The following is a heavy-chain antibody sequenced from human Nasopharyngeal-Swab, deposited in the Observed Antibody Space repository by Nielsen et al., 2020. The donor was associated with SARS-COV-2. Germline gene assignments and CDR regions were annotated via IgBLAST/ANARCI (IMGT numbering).Heavy chain of an antibody. CDR1: GFTFSSYA. D-gene: IGHD3-3*01. J-gene: IGHJ4*02. V-gene: IGHV3-23*03. CDR3: AKDSEYYDFWSGYSPLPIFDY. Sequence: GGSRRLSCAASGFTFSSYAMSWVRQAPGKGLEWVSVIYSGGSSTYYADSVEGRFTISRDNSKNTLYLQMNSLRAEDTAVYYCAKDSEYYDFWSGYSPLPIFDYWGQGTLVTVSS. CDR2: IYSGGSST.